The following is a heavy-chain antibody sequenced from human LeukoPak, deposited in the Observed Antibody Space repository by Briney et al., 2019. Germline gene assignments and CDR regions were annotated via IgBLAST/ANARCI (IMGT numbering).Heavy chain of an antibody. CDR3: AKDLRSLNSGLRSPDY. CDR2: ISYDGSNK. J-gene: IGHJ4*02. CDR1: GFTFSSYA. D-gene: IGHD5-12*01. V-gene: IGHV3-30*18. Sequence: GGSLRLSCAASGFTFSSYAMHWVRQAPGKGLEWVAIISYDGSNKYYADSVKGRFTISRDDSKNTLYLQMNSLRAEDTAVYYCAKDLRSLNSGLRSPDYWGQGTLVTVSS.